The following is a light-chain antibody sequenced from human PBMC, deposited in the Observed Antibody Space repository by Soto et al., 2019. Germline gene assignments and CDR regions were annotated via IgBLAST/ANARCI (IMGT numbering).Light chain of an antibody. Sequence: EIVLTQSPGTLSLSPGERATLSCRASQSVSSSYLAWYQQKPGQAPRLLIYGASSRVTGIPDRFSGSGSGTAFTLTISRVEPEDSAVYYCQQYGSFPPVTFGQGTRLEIK. J-gene: IGKJ5*01. CDR1: QSVSSSY. V-gene: IGKV3-20*01. CDR2: GAS. CDR3: QQYGSFPPVT.